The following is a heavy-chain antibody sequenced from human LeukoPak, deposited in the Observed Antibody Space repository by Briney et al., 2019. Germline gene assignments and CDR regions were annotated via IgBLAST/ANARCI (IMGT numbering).Heavy chain of an antibody. CDR3: AREFCSGGGCYYYGMDV. Sequence: ASVKVSCKASGYTFTSYGISWVRQAPGQGLEWMGWISAYNGNTNYAQKLQGRVTMTTDTSTSTAYMELRSLRSGDTAIYYCAREFCSGGGCYYYGMDVWGQGTTVTVS. D-gene: IGHD2-15*01. CDR2: ISAYNGNT. J-gene: IGHJ6*02. V-gene: IGHV1-18*01. CDR1: GYTFTSYG.